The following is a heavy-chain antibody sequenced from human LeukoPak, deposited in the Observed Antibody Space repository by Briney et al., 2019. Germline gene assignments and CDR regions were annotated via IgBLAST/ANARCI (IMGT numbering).Heavy chain of an antibody. J-gene: IGHJ4*02. Sequence: GSLRLSCAASGFTVSSNYMSWIRQPPGKGLEWIGYIYYSGSTNYNPSLKSRVTISVDTSKNQFSLKLSSVTAADTAVYYCARVYDSSGYKIFDYWGQGTLVTVSS. CDR1: GFTVSSNY. CDR2: IYYSGST. CDR3: ARVYDSSGYKIFDY. V-gene: IGHV4-59*02. D-gene: IGHD3-22*01.